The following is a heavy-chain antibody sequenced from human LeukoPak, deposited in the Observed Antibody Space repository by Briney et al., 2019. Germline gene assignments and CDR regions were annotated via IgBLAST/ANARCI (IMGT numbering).Heavy chain of an antibody. V-gene: IGHV3-21*01. CDR2: ISSSSSYI. Sequence: PGGSLRLSCAASGFTFSSYSMNWVRQAPGKGLELISSISSSSSYIYYADSVKGRFTISRDNAKNSLYLQMNSLRAEDTAVYYCAKDFTAGVCYFDYWGQGTLVTVSS. CDR3: AKDFTAGVCYFDY. CDR1: GFTFSSYS. J-gene: IGHJ4*02. D-gene: IGHD6-13*01.